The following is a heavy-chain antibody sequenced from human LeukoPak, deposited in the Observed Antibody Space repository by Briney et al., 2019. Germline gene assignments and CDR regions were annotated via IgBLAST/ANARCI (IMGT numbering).Heavy chain of an antibody. CDR1: GYTFTGYY. V-gene: IGHV1-2*02. D-gene: IGHD2-8*01. J-gene: IGHJ5*02. Sequence: ASVKVSCKASGYTFTGYYMHWVRQAPGQALEWMGWINPNSGGTNYAQKFQGRVTMTRDTSISTAYMELSRLRSDDTAVYYCARGDIVLMVYAMTVGWFDPWGQGTLVTVSS. CDR2: INPNSGGT. CDR3: ARGDIVLMVYAMTVGWFDP.